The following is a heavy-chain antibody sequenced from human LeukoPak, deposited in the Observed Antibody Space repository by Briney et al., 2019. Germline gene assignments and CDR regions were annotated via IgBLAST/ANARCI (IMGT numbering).Heavy chain of an antibody. J-gene: IGHJ4*02. CDR3: AREGDSSGYYGTLDY. Sequence: SETLSLTCTVSGGSISSYYWSWIRQPAGKGLEWIGRIYTSGSTNYNPSLKSRVTMSADTSKNQFSLKLSSVTAADTAVYYCAREGDSSGYYGTLDYWGQGTLVTVSS. D-gene: IGHD3-22*01. CDR2: IYTSGST. V-gene: IGHV4-4*07. CDR1: GGSISSYY.